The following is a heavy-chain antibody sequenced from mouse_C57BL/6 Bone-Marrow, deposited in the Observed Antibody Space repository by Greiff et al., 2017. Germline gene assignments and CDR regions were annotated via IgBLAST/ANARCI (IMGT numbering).Heavy chain of an antibody. Sequence: VQLQQSGAELAKPGASVKLSCKASGYTFTSYWMHWVKQRPGQGLEWIGYINPSSGYTKYNQKFKDKATLTAAKSSSTSYMRLSSLTYGDSAVYYCARGYYSNYAYWYFDFWGTGTTVTVSS. V-gene: IGHV1-7*01. CDR2: INPSSGYT. D-gene: IGHD2-5*01. J-gene: IGHJ1*03. CDR3: ARGYYSNYAYWYFDF. CDR1: GYTFTSYW.